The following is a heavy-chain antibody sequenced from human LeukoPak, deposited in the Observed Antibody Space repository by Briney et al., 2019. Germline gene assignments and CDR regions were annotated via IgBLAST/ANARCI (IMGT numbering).Heavy chain of an antibody. V-gene: IGHV4-59*01. D-gene: IGHD2-2*01. CDR3: ARERTHQLLTYYYYMDV. Sequence: SETLSLTCAVYGGSFSGYYWSWIRQPPGKGLEWIGYIYYSGSTNYNPSLKSQVTISVDTSKNQFSLKLSSVTAADTAVYYCARERTHQLLTYYYYMDVWGKGTTVTVSS. J-gene: IGHJ6*03. CDR1: GGSFSGYY. CDR2: IYYSGST.